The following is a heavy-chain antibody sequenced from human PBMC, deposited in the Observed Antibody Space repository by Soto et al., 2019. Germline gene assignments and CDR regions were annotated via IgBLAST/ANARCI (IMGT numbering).Heavy chain of an antibody. V-gene: IGHV3-23*01. D-gene: IGHD3-22*01. CDR2: VTANGGST. CDR3: AADYYDTNGYYYDY. Sequence: PVGSLRLSCAATGFTFSVYAMTWVRQAPGKGLERVSAVTANGGSTYSADSVKGRFTITRDMSTSTAYMELSSLRSEDTAVYYCAADYYDTNGYYYDYWGQGTLVTVSS. J-gene: IGHJ4*02. CDR1: GFTFSVYA.